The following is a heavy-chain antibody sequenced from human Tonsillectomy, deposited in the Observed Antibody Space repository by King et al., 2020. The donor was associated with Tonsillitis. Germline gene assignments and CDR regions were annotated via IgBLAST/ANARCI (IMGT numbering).Heavy chain of an antibody. CDR1: GFTFDDYA. V-gene: IGHV3-9*01. Sequence: VQLVESGGGLVQPGRSLRLSCAAPGFTFDDYAMHWVRQAPGKGLEWVSGISWNSGSIGYADSVKGRFTISRDNAKNSLYLQMNSLRAEDTALYYCAKVRGATIRYYFDYWGQGTLVTVSS. J-gene: IGHJ4*02. CDR2: ISWNSGSI. D-gene: IGHD1-26*01. CDR3: AKVRGATIRYYFDY.